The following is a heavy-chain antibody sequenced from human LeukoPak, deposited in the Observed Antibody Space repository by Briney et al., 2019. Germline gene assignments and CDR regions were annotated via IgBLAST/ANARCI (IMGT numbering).Heavy chain of an antibody. D-gene: IGHD4-23*01. V-gene: IGHV1-69*13. CDR2: IIPIFGTA. Sequence: ASVKVSCKASGGTFSSYAISWVRQAPGQGLEWMGGIIPIFGTANYAQKFQGRVTITADESTSTAYMELSSLRSEDTAVYYCARGRYGGKGYYFDYWGQGTLVTVPS. CDR3: ARGRYGGKGYYFDY. CDR1: GGTFSSYA. J-gene: IGHJ4*02.